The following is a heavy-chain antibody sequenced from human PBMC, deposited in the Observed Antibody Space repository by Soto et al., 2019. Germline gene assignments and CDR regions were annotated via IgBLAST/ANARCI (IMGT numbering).Heavy chain of an antibody. V-gene: IGHV4-4*02. D-gene: IGHD3-22*01. CDR1: GGSISSSNW. CDR2: IYHSGST. J-gene: IGHJ6*02. Sequence: QVQLQESGPGLVKPSGTLSLTCAVSGGSISSSNWWSWVRQPPGKGLEWIGEIYHSGSTNYNPSLKSRVTISVDKSKNQFSLKLSSVTAADTAVYYCARSSGYWEGHYYYYYGMDVWGQGTTVTVSS. CDR3: ARSSGYWEGHYYYYYGMDV.